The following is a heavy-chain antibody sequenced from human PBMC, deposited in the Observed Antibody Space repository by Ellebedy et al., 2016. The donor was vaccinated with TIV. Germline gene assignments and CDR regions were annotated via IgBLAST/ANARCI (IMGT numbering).Heavy chain of an antibody. D-gene: IGHD4-23*01. CDR3: AKDRHSDYGGWFDP. V-gene: IGHV3-30*18. CDR2: MSYDGIYK. J-gene: IGHJ5*02. CDR1: GFTFSDYA. Sequence: GGSLRLXXGASGFTFSDYAMHWVRQAPGKGLEWVAFMSYDGIYKHYVDSVKGRFTISRDNSKNTLFLQMNSLRPEDTAVYYCAKDRHSDYGGWFDPWGQGTLVTVSS.